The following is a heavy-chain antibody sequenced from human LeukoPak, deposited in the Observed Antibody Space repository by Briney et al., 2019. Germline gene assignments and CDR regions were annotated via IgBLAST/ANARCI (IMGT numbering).Heavy chain of an antibody. CDR1: GGSFSGYY. Sequence: SETLSLTCAVYGGSFSGYYWSWIRQPPGKGLEWIGEINHSGSTNYNPSLKSRVTISVDTSKNQFSLKLSSVTAADTAVYYCARVLLYHYYYYYYMDVWGKGTTVTVSS. D-gene: IGHD2-2*02. J-gene: IGHJ6*03. CDR2: INHSGST. V-gene: IGHV4-34*01. CDR3: ARVLLYHYYYYYYMDV.